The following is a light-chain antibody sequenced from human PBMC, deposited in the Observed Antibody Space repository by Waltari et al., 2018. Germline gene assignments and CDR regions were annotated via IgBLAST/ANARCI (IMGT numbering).Light chain of an antibody. CDR3: QQYGWSPYT. CDR2: GAS. V-gene: IGKV3-20*01. Sequence: EIVLTQSPGTLSLSPGERATLSCRASQGVSSSLAWYQQKPGQSPRLLIYGASSRATGIPDRFSGSGSGTDFTLTISRLEPEDFAVYYCQQYGWSPYTFGQGTKLEIK. CDR1: QGVSSS. J-gene: IGKJ2*01.